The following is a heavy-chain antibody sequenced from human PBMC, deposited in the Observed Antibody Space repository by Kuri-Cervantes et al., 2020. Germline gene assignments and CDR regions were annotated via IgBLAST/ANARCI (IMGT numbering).Heavy chain of an antibody. CDR2: IYSGGKT. CDR1: GFTVSNNY. D-gene: IGHD6-13*01. J-gene: IGHJ4*02. Sequence: GGSLRLSCAASGFTVSNNYMSWVRQAPGKGLECVSIIYSGGKTYYTDSVKGRFTISRGNSKNTLYLQMNSLRVEDTAVYYCAPGSSLYPLFRWGQGTLVTVSS. V-gene: IGHV3-66*02. CDR3: APGSSLYPLFR.